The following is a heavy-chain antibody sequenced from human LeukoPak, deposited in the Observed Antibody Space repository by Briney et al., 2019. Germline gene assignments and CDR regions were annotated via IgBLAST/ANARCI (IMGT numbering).Heavy chain of an antibody. J-gene: IGHJ4*02. Sequence: ASVKVSCKASGYTFTGYYMHWVRQAPGQGLEWMGWINPNSGGTNYAQKFRGRVTMTRDTSISTAYMELSRLRSDDTAVYYCARSLDSGYDLCYWGQGTLVTVSS. D-gene: IGHD5-12*01. CDR3: ARSLDSGYDLCY. CDR1: GYTFTGYY. V-gene: IGHV1-2*02. CDR2: INPNSGGT.